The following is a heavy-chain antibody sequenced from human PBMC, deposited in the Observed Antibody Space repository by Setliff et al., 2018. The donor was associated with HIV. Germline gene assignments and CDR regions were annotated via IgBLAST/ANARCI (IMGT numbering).Heavy chain of an antibody. J-gene: IGHJ4*02. CDR3: ARAAPRAGAAPLAYDY. D-gene: IGHD1-26*01. CDR1: GFTFSSYE. V-gene: IGHV3-48*03. Sequence: PGGSLRLSCAASGFTFSSYEMNWVRQAPGKGLEWVSYISSSGSTIYYADSVKGRFTISRDNAKNSLYLQMNSLRVEDTAIYYCARAAPRAGAAPLAYDYWGQGTLVTVSS. CDR2: ISSSGSTI.